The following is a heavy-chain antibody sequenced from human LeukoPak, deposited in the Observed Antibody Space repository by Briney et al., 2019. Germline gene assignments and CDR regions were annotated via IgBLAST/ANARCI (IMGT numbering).Heavy chain of an antibody. Sequence: GGSLRLSCAASGFTFSSYGMHWVRQAPGKGLEWVAFIRYDGSNKYYADSVKGRFTISRDNSKNTLYLQMNSLRAEDTAVYYCAKDRSSSTLIDYWGQGTLVTVSS. V-gene: IGHV3-30*02. J-gene: IGHJ4*02. CDR3: AKDRSSSTLIDY. CDR2: IRYDGSNK. D-gene: IGHD2-2*01. CDR1: GFTFSSYG.